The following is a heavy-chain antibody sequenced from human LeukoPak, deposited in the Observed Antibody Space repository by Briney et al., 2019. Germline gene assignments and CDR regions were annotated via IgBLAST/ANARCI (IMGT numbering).Heavy chain of an antibody. Sequence: GGSLRLSCAASGFTFSSYSMNWVRQAPGKGLEWVSSISSSSSYIYYADSVKGRFTISRDNAKNSLYLQMNSLRAEDTAVYYCARRERYSSGRPPGVMADAFDIWGQGTMVTVSS. CDR3: ARRERYSSGRPPGVMADAFDI. J-gene: IGHJ3*02. D-gene: IGHD6-19*01. CDR1: GFTFSSYS. CDR2: ISSSSSYI. V-gene: IGHV3-21*01.